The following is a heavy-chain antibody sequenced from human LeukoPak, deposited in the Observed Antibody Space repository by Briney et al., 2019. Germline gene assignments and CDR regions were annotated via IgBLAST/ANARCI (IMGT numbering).Heavy chain of an antibody. CDR2: IYSGGST. CDR1: GFTFSSYA. V-gene: IGHV3-66*01. D-gene: IGHD1-26*01. Sequence: SGGSLRLSCAASGFTFSSYAMHWVRQAPGKGLEWVSVIYSGGSTYYADSVKGRFTISRDNSKNTLYLQMNSLRAEDTAVYYCARDLAIVGAAYFDYWGQGTLVTVSS. J-gene: IGHJ4*02. CDR3: ARDLAIVGAAYFDY.